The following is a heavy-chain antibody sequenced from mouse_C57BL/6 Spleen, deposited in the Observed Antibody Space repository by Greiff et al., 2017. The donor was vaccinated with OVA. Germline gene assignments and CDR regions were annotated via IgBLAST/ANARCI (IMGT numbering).Heavy chain of an antibody. V-gene: IGHV1-80*01. CDR1: GYAFSSYW. J-gene: IGHJ3*01. CDR3: AKGSYSNYDFAY. D-gene: IGHD2-5*01. Sequence: VQLQQSGAELVKPGASVKLSCKASGYAFSSYWMNWVKQRPGKGLEWIGQIYPGDGDTNYNGKFKGKATLTADKSSSTDYMQLSSLNSEDSAVYFYAKGSYSNYDFAYWGQGTLVTVSA. CDR2: IYPGDGDT.